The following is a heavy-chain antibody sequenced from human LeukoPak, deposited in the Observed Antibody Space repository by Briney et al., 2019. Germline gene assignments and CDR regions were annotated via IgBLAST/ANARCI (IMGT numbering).Heavy chain of an antibody. J-gene: IGHJ4*02. V-gene: IGHV3-21*01. CDR2: ISTSSSYI. Sequence: GGSLRLSCAASGFTFSSYNMNWVRQAPGKGLECVSTISTSSSYIYYADSVKGRFTISRDNGKNSLYLQMSSLRAEDTAVYYCARSKVAGTSDYWGQGTLVAVSS. D-gene: IGHD6-19*01. CDR3: ARSKVAGTSDY. CDR1: GFTFSSYN.